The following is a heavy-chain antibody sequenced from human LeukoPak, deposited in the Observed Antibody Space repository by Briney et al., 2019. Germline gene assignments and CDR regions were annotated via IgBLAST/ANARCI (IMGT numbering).Heavy chain of an antibody. J-gene: IGHJ4*02. Sequence: ASVKVSCKASGYTFTSYGISWVRQAPGQGLEWMGWISAYNGNTNYAQKLQGRVTMTTDTSTSTAYTELRSLRSDDTAVYYCARDPGPDDSSGYFLDWGQGTLVTVSS. CDR1: GYTFTSYG. V-gene: IGHV1-18*01. D-gene: IGHD3-22*01. CDR3: ARDPGPDDSSGYFLD. CDR2: ISAYNGNT.